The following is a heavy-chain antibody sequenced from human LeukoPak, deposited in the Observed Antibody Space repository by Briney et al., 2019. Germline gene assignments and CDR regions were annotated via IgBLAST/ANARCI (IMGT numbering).Heavy chain of an antibody. CDR1: GGTFSSYA. CDR3: ARALVPAAITSGYYYMDV. V-gene: IGHV1-69*01. J-gene: IGHJ6*03. D-gene: IGHD2-2*01. CDR2: IIPIFGTA. Sequence: SVKVSCKASGGTFSSYAISWVRQAPGQGLEWMGGIIPIFGTANYAQKFQGRVTITADESTSTAYMELSSLRSGDTAVYYCARALVPAAITSGYYYMDVWGKGTTVTVSS.